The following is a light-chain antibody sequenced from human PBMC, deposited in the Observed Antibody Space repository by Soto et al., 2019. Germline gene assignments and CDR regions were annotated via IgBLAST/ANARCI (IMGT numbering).Light chain of an antibody. CDR2: AAS. CDR1: QGISNN. J-gene: IGKJ1*01. V-gene: IGKV1-27*01. Sequence: DIQLTQSPSSLSASVGDRVAITCRASQGISNNLAWYQQRPGKVPKLLIYAASTLQSGVPSRFSGSGSGTDFTLTISSLQPEDVATYYCQKFDSAPRAFGQGTKVEIK. CDR3: QKFDSAPRA.